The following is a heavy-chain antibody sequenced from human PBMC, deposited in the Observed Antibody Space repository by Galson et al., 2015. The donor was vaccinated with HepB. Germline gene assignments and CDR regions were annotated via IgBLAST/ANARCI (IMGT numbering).Heavy chain of an antibody. J-gene: IGHJ4*02. D-gene: IGHD3-10*01. CDR2: IKSKTDGGTT. CDR1: GFTFSNAW. CDR3: TTDHLWFGGDDY. V-gene: IGHV3-15*01. Sequence: SLRLSCAASGFTFSNAWMSWVRQAPGKGLEWVGRIKSKTDGGTTDYAAPVKGRFTISRDDSKNTLYLQMNSLKTEDTAVYYCTTDHLWFGGDDYWGQGTLVTVSS.